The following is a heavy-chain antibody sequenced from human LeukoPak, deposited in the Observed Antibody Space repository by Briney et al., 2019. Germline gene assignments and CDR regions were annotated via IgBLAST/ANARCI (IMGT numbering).Heavy chain of an antibody. CDR3: ARGSGWPYYFDY. CDR1: GGSISSYY. D-gene: IGHD6-19*01. V-gene: IGHV4-59*01. CDR2: IYYSGST. Sequence: SETLFLTCTVSGGSISSYYWSWIRQPPGKGLEWIGYIYYSGSTNYNPSLKSRVTISVDTSKNQFSLKLSSVTAADTAVYYCARGSGWPYYFDYWGQGTLVTVSS. J-gene: IGHJ4*02.